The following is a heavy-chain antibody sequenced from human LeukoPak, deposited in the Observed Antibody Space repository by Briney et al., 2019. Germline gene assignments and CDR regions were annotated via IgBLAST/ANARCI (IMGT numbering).Heavy chain of an antibody. V-gene: IGHV4-39*02. J-gene: IGHJ4*02. CDR2: IYWSGRT. CDR1: GASVSSSNFY. Sequence: SETLSLTCTVSGASVSSSNFYGAWIRQPPGRGFEWIGSIYWSGRTLYNSSLKSRVTISLDTSRNQFSLKMTSVTAADTAVYYCARDSDYYDSSGLDYWGQGTLVTVSS. D-gene: IGHD3-22*01. CDR3: ARDSDYYDSSGLDY.